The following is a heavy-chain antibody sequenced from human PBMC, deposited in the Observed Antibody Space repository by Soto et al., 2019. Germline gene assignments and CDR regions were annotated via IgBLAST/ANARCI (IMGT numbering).Heavy chain of an antibody. CDR3: AAINWNYFYGMDV. J-gene: IGHJ6*02. CDR2: INPNSGGT. V-gene: IGHV1-2*02. D-gene: IGHD1-20*01. CDR1: GYTFTAYY. Sequence: ASVKVSCKASGYTFTAYYIHWVRQAPGQGLEWMGWINPNSGGTDYAQKFQGGVAMTRDTSISTAYMELSSLRSDDTAVYYCAAINWNYFYGMDVWGQGTTVTVSS.